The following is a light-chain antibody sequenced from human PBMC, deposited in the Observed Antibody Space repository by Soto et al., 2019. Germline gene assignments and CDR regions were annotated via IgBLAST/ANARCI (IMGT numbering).Light chain of an antibody. CDR3: QHYNSYSEA. CDR1: QSISSW. CDR2: DAS. V-gene: IGKV1-5*01. Sequence: DIQMTQSPSSLSASVGDRVTIAFRSSQSISSWLAWYQQKPGKAPKLLIYDASSLESGVPSRFSGSESGTEFTLTISSLQPDDFATYYCQHYNSYSEAFGQGTKVDI. J-gene: IGKJ1*01.